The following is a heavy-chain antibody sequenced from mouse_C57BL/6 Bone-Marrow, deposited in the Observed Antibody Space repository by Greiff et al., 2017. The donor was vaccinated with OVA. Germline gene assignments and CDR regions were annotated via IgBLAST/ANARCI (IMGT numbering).Heavy chain of an antibody. Sequence: EVKLVESGGGLVQPKGSLKLSCAASGFSFNTYAMNWVRQAPGKGLEWVARIRSKSNNYATYYADSVKDRFTISRDDSESMLYLQMNNLKTEDTAMYYCVRRGGTGKGVFYWYFDVWGTGTTVTVSS. D-gene: IGHD4-1*01. CDR1: GFSFNTYA. J-gene: IGHJ1*03. CDR3: VRRGGTGKGVFYWYFDV. CDR2: IRSKSNNYAT. V-gene: IGHV10-1*01.